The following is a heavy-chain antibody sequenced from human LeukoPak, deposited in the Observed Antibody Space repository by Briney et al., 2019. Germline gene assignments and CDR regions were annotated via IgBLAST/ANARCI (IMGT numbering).Heavy chain of an antibody. J-gene: IGHJ6*02. CDR3: AVDYYGSGSTPDYYYYYGMDV. V-gene: IGHV1-18*01. D-gene: IGHD3-10*01. CDR2: INAYNGNT. Sequence: GASVKVSCKASGYTFTSYGISWVRQAPGQGLEWMGWINAYNGNTNYAQKLQGRVTMTTDTSTSTAYMELRSLRSDDTAVYYCAVDYYGSGSTPDYYYYYGMDVWGQGTTVTVSS. CDR1: GYTFTSYG.